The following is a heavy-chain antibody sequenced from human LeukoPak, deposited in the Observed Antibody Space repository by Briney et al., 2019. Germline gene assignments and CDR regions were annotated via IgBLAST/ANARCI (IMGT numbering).Heavy chain of an antibody. CDR3: ARDQGAAAGSANWFDP. Sequence: GGSLRLSCAASGFTFSSYSMSWVRQAPGKGLEWVSSISDNSYWIYYADSVEGRFIISRDNAKNSLYLKMNSLRAEDTAVYYCARDQGAAAGSANWFDPWGQGTLVTVSS. D-gene: IGHD6-13*01. V-gene: IGHV3-21*01. J-gene: IGHJ5*02. CDR1: GFTFSSYS. CDR2: ISDNSYWI.